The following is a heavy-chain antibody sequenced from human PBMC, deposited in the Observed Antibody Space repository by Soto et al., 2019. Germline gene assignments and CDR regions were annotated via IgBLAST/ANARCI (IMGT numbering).Heavy chain of an antibody. J-gene: IGHJ6*02. CDR1: GGTFSSYA. V-gene: IGHV1-69*12. CDR2: IIPIFGTA. Sequence: QVQLVQSGAEVKKPGSSVKVSCKASGGTFSSYAISWVRQAPGQGLEWMGGIIPIFGTANYAQKFQGRVTITADEYTSTAYMELSSLRSDDTAVYYCANGGYSYGLDYYYGMDVWGQGTTVTVSS. D-gene: IGHD5-18*01. CDR3: ANGGYSYGLDYYYGMDV.